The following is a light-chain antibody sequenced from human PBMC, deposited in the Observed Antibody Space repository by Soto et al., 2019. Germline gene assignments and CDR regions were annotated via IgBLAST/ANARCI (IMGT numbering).Light chain of an antibody. V-gene: IGKV1-5*01. CDR3: QQYNRYSYT. Sequence: DIQMTQSPSTLSASVGDRVTITCRASQSISTDLAWYQQKPGKAPKLLIYHASNLESGVPSRFSGSGSGTEFTLTISSLQPDDFATYYCQQYNRYSYTFGQGTKLEI. CDR1: QSISTD. CDR2: HAS. J-gene: IGKJ2*01.